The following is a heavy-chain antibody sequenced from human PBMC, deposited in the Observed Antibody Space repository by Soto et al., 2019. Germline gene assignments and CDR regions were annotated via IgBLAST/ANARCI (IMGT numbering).Heavy chain of an antibody. V-gene: IGHV3-23*01. CDR1: GFTFSDYV. Sequence: EVQLLESGGGLGQPGGSLRLSCVASGFTFSDYVMTWVRQAPGKGLEWVSTITGSGSRTLYADFVKGRFTISRDNSENTMYLQMDTLRGEDTARYYCANSFRPSGIWLSYRHKTHFVDWGQGALVTVSS. J-gene: IGHJ4*02. CDR2: ITGSGSRT. CDR3: ANSFRPSGIWLSYRHKTHFVD. D-gene: IGHD3-16*02.